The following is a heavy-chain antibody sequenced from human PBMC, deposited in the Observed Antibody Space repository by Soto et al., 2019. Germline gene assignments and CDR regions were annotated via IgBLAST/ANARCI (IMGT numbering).Heavy chain of an antibody. Sequence: KPSETLSLTCSVSGGSISSGDYYWEWIRQPPGKGLEWIGYISNSGSIYYSPSLNSRITMSLDTSKNEFSLRLYSVTAADTAVYYCVRGDTSGYYNWFDPWGQGSLVTVSS. CDR1: GGSISSGDYY. J-gene: IGHJ5*02. V-gene: IGHV4-30-4*01. CDR3: VRGDTSGYYNWFDP. D-gene: IGHD3-22*01. CDR2: ISNSGSI.